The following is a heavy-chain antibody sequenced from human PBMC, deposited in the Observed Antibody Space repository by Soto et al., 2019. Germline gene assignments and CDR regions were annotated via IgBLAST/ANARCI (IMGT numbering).Heavy chain of an antibody. V-gene: IGHV1-18*01. Sequence: GPVKVSCKASGYTFTSYGISWVRQAPGQGLEWMGWISAYNGNTNYAQKLQGRVTMTTDTSTSTAYMELRSLRSDDTAVYYCARGYCSGGSCETWFDPWGQGTLVTVS. CDR2: ISAYNGNT. CDR1: GYTFTSYG. D-gene: IGHD2-15*01. J-gene: IGHJ5*02. CDR3: ARGYCSGGSCETWFDP.